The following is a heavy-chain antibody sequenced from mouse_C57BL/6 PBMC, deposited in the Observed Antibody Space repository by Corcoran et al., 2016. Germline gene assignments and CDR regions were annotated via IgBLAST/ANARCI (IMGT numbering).Heavy chain of an antibody. D-gene: IGHD2-5*01. CDR2: ISYDGSN. Sequence: DVQLQESGPGLVKPSQSLSLTCSVTGYSITSGYSWNWIRQFPGNKLEWMGYISYDGSNNYNPSLKNRISITRDTSKNQFFLKLNSVTTEDTATYYCASYSNFDYWGQGTTLTVSS. CDR3: ASYSNFDY. CDR1: GYSITSGYS. V-gene: IGHV3-6*01. J-gene: IGHJ2*01.